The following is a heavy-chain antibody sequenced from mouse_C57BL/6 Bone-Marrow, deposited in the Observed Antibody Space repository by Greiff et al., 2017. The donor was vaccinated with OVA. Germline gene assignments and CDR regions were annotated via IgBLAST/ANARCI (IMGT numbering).Heavy chain of an antibody. V-gene: IGHV5-16*01. J-gene: IGHJ4*01. CDR2: INYDGSST. D-gene: IGHD1-1*01. Sequence: EVKVVESEGGLVQPGSSMKLSCTASGFTFSDYYMAWVRQVPEKGLEWVANINYDGSSTYYLDSLKSRFIISRDNAKNILYLQMSSLKSEDTATYYGARVGYYGSSSCAMDYWGKGTSVTVSS. CDR3: ARVGYYGSSSCAMDY. CDR1: GFTFSDYY.